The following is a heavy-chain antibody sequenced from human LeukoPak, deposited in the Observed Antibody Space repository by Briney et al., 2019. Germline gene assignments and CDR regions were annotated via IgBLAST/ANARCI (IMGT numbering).Heavy chain of an antibody. CDR2: ISYDGSNK. Sequence: GGSLRLSCAASGFTFSSYGMHWVRQAPGKGLEWVAVISYDGSNKYYADSVKGRFTISRDNSKNTLYLQMNSLRAEDTAVYYCAKDNPPRYYGSGSYYKGGFDYWGQGTLVTVSS. CDR1: GFTFSSYG. D-gene: IGHD3-10*01. V-gene: IGHV3-30*18. CDR3: AKDNPPRYYGSGSYYKGGFDY. J-gene: IGHJ4*02.